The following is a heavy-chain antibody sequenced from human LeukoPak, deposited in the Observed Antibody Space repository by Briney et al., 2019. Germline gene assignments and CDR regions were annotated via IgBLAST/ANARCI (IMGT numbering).Heavy chain of an antibody. CDR2: IFYTGTT. V-gene: IGHV4-39*07. CDR3: ARNKDAWELPFDP. D-gene: IGHD1-26*01. Sequence: SETLSLTCTVSGGSISDSGYYWGWIRQPPGKGLEWIGSIFYTGTTYYNPSLKSRVTISVDTSKNQFSLKLTSVTAADTAVYYCARNKDAWELPFDPWGQGTLVTVSS. CDR1: GGSISDSGYY. J-gene: IGHJ5*02.